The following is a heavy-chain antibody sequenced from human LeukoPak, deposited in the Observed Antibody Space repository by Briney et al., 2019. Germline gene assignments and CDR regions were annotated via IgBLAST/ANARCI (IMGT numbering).Heavy chain of an antibody. CDR1: GGSISSSSYY. D-gene: IGHD6-19*01. Sequence: PSETLSPTCTVSGGSISSSSYYWGWIRQPPGKGLEWIGSIYYSGSTYYNPSLKSRVTISVDTSKNQFSLKLSSVTAADTAVYYCARGLSSGWYLIDYWGQGTLVTVSS. CDR3: ARGLSSGWYLIDY. V-gene: IGHV4-39*01. CDR2: IYYSGST. J-gene: IGHJ4*02.